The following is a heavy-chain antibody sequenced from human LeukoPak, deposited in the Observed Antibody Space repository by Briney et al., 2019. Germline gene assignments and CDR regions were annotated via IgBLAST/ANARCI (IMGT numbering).Heavy chain of an antibody. CDR3: ARGHYDVLAASYKWTPDY. CDR2: ITSGGDYI. CDR1: GFTFNTFN. V-gene: IGHV3-21*01. J-gene: IGHJ4*02. Sequence: GGSLRLSCAASGFTFNTFNMNWVRQAPGKGLEWVSSITSGGDYIYYADSVKGRFTTSRDNAKNSLSLQLNSLRVEDAAVYYCARGHYDVLAASYKWTPDYWGQGTLVTVSS. D-gene: IGHD3-9*01.